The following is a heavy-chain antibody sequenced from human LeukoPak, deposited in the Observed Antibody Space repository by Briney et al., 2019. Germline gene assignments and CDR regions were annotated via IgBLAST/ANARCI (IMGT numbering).Heavy chain of an antibody. V-gene: IGHV1-18*01. CDR3: ARDGCGDYWGALVY. J-gene: IGHJ4*02. Sequence: ASVKVSCKASGYTFTSHGVNWLRQAPGQGLEGIGWISAYNGNTNYAQKVQGRVTMTTDTSTSTAYMELRSLRSDDSAVYYCARDGCGDYWGALVYWGQGTLVTVSS. CDR1: GYTFTSHG. CDR2: ISAYNGNT. D-gene: IGHD4-17*01.